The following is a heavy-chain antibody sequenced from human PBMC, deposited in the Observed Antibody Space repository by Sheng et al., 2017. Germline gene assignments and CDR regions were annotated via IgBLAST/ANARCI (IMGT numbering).Heavy chain of an antibody. Sequence: QVQLQLWSAGLLKPSETLSLTCAVYGGSFSGYYWTWIRQPPREGAWSGLGKVNHSGNTNYNPSLKSRVTISVDTSKNQFSLKLRSVTAADTAVYYCARGLLSSRFLGWLPFSQGMDVWGQGTTVTVSS. CDR1: GGSFSGYY. CDR3: ARGLLSSRFLGWLPFSQGMDV. CDR2: VNHSGNT. J-gene: IGHJ6*02. V-gene: IGHV4-34*01. D-gene: IGHD3-3*01.